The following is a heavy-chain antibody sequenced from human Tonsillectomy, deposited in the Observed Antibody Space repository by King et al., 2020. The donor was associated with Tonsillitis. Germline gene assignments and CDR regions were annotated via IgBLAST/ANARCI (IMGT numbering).Heavy chain of an antibody. CDR3: ANGFLLPPVLV. D-gene: IGHD3-3*01. CDR1: GFTFSSYA. J-gene: IGHJ4*02. V-gene: IGHV3-23*04. CDR2: ICGSGGST. Sequence: DVQLVESGGGLVQPGGSLRLSCAASGFTFSSYAMSWVRQAPGKGLEWVSAICGSGGSTYYADSVKGRFSISRDNSKNTLYLQMNSLRAEDTSVYYCANGFLLPPVLVWGQGTLVTVSS.